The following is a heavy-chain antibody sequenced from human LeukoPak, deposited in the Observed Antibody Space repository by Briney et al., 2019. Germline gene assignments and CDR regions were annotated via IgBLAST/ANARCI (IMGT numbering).Heavy chain of an antibody. J-gene: IGHJ4*02. CDR1: GFSLSTSGVG. V-gene: IGHV2-5*02. Sequence: SGPTLVKPTQTLTLTCTFSGFSLSTSGVGMGWIRQPPGKALEWLALIYWDDDKRYSPSLKSRLTITKDTSKNQVVLTMTNMDPVDTATYYCAHGRIAARPRFGLGYFDYWGQGTLVTVSS. CDR2: IYWDDDK. D-gene: IGHD6-6*01. CDR3: AHGRIAARPRFGLGYFDY.